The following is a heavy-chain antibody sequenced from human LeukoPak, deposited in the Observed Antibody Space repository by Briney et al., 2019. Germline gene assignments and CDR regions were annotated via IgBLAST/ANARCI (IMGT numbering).Heavy chain of an antibody. V-gene: IGHV4-59*01. CDR1: GGSISSYY. J-gene: IGHJ4*02. CDR2: IYYSGST. CDR3: AANALGYSYGY. Sequence: EASETLSLTCTVSGGSISSYYWSWIRQPPGKGLEWIGYIYYSGSTNYNPSLKSRVTISVDTSKNQFSLKLSSVTAADTAVYYCAANALGYSYGYWGQGTLVTVSS. D-gene: IGHD5-18*01.